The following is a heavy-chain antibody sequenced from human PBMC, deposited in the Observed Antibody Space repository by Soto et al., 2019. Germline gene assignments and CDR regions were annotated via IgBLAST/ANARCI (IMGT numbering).Heavy chain of an antibody. CDR1: GFTFSSYA. D-gene: IGHD4-17*01. CDR3: AKSRWGSTVKGD. V-gene: IGHV3-23*01. CDR2: ISGSGGST. J-gene: IGHJ4*02. Sequence: EVQLLESGGGLVQPGGSLRLSCAASGFTFSSYAMSWVRQAPGKGLEWVSAISGSGGSTYYADSVKGRFTISRDNSKNTLYLQMNSLRDEDTAVYYCAKSRWGSTVKGDWGQGTLVTVSS.